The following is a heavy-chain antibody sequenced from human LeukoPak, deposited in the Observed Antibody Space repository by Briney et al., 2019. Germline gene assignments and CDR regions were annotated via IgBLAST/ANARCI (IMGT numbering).Heavy chain of an antibody. Sequence: SETLSLTCAVYGGSFSGYYWSWIRQPPGKGLEWIGEINHSGSTNYNPSLKSRVTISVDTSKNQFSLKLSSATAADTAVYYCARDSVYYDFWSGYRFDYWGQGTLVTVSS. J-gene: IGHJ4*02. CDR1: GGSFSGYY. CDR2: INHSGST. CDR3: ARDSVYYDFWSGYRFDY. V-gene: IGHV4-34*01. D-gene: IGHD3-3*01.